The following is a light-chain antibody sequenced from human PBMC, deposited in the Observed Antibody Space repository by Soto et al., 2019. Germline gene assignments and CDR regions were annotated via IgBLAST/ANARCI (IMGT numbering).Light chain of an antibody. J-gene: IGKJ1*01. CDR1: QSVGLND. CDR3: QHYGSSPWT. Sequence: EIVLTQSPGTLSLSPGERATLSCRASQSVGLNDLSWYQQKPGQAPRLLIYGASSRATGIPDRFSGSGSGTDCTLTISRREPEDFAVYYCQHYGSSPWTFGQGTEVEIK. V-gene: IGKV3-20*01. CDR2: GAS.